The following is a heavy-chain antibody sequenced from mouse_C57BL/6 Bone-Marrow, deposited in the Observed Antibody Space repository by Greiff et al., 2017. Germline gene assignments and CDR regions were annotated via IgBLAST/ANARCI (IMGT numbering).Heavy chain of an antibody. CDR2: INPNNGGT. V-gene: IGHV1-18*01. D-gene: IGHD1-1*01. CDR1: GYTFTAYN. Sequence: EVQLQQSGPGLVKPGASVKIPCTASGYTFTAYNMDWVRQSHGKSLEWIGDINPNNGGTIYNQKFKGKATLTVDKSSSTAYMEHRSLTSEDTAVYYCARSDYGSSYDYWGQGTTLTVSS. CDR3: ARSDYGSSYDY. J-gene: IGHJ2*01.